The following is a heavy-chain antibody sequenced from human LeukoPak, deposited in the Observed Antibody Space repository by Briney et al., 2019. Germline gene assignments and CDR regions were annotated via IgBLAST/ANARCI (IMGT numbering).Heavy chain of an antibody. Sequence: PGGSLRLFCAASGFTFSSYEMNWVRQAPGKGLEWVSYISSSGSTIYYEDSVKGRFTTSRDNAKNSLYLQMNSLRAEDTAVYYCARVGYSYGLDYWGQGTLVTVSS. J-gene: IGHJ4*02. CDR1: GFTFSSYE. CDR2: ISSSGSTI. D-gene: IGHD5-18*01. CDR3: ARVGYSYGLDY. V-gene: IGHV3-48*03.